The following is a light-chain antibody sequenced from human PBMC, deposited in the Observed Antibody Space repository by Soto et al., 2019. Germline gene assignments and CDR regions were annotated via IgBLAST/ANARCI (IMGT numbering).Light chain of an antibody. CDR1: QSVSSY. V-gene: IGKV3-11*01. CDR2: DAS. Sequence: NVWRQSSATPCFYPCERSPHYFRASQSVSSYLAWYQQKPGQAPRLLIYDASNRATGIPARFSGSGSVTDFTLSISSLEPDDFAVYYWQQRRRWLTVGGGTKVDIK. J-gene: IGKJ4*01. CDR3: QQRRRWLT.